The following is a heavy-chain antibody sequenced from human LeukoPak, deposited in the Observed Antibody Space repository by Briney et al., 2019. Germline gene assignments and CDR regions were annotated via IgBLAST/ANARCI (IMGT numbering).Heavy chain of an antibody. CDR2: IRYDGSNK. V-gene: IGHV3-30*02. Sequence: PGGSLRLSCAASGFTFSSYGMHWVRQAPGKGLEWVAFIRYDGSNKYYADSVKGRFTISRDDSKNTLYLQMNSLRAEDTAVYYCAKESESYDSSGSTLDYWGQGTLVTVPS. CDR1: GFTFSSYG. CDR3: AKESESYDSSGSTLDY. J-gene: IGHJ4*02. D-gene: IGHD3-22*01.